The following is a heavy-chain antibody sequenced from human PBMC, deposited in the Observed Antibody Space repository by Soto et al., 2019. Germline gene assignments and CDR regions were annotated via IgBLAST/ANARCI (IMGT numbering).Heavy chain of an antibody. J-gene: IGHJ6*03. CDR2: IYSGGST. CDR3: AREQSPGDYHFWSGRLTTGYYMDV. V-gene: IGHV3-53*04. CDR1: GLTISSNC. D-gene: IGHD3-3*01. Sequence: PGGSLRLSCAASGLTISSNCMSWIRQAPGKGLEWVSVIYSGGSTYYADSVKGRFTISRHNSKNTLYLQMNSLGAEDTAVYYCAREQSPGDYHFWSGRLTTGYYMDVWGKGTTVTVSS.